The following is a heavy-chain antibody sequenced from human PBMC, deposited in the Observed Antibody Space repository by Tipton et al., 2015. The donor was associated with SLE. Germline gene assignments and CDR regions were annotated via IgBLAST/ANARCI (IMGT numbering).Heavy chain of an antibody. CDR2: IYYSGST. CDR1: GFTFSSYS. V-gene: IGHV4-4*08. Sequence: LRLSCAASGFTFSSYSMNWIRQPPGKGLEWIGSIYYSGSTYYNPSLKSRVTISVDTSKNQFSLKLSSVTAADTAVYYCARDWGDSSSYYYYMDVWGKGTTVTVSS. D-gene: IGHD3-22*01. CDR3: ARDWGDSSSYYYYMDV. J-gene: IGHJ6*03.